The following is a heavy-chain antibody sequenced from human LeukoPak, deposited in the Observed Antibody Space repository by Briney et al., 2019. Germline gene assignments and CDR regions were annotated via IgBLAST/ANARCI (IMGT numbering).Heavy chain of an antibody. CDR2: IYYSGST. D-gene: IGHD6-19*01. Sequence: SETLSLTCTVSGGSISSYYWSWIRQPPGKGLEWIGYIYYSGSTNYNPSLKSRVTISVDTSKNQCSLKLSSVTAADTAVYYCAREGQWLPGFDYWGPGTLVTVSS. V-gene: IGHV4-59*01. CDR1: GGSISSYY. CDR3: AREGQWLPGFDY. J-gene: IGHJ4*02.